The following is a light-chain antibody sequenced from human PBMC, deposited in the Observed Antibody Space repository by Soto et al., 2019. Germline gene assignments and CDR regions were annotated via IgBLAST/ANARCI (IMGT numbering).Light chain of an antibody. V-gene: IGLV1-40*01. J-gene: IGLJ1*01. CDR3: QSYDSSLSGYV. CDR1: SSNIGAGYD. Sequence: QSVLTQPPSVSGAPGQRVTISCTGISSNIGAGYDVHWYQQLPGTAPKLLIYGNSNRPSGVPDRFSGSKSGTSASLAITGLQAEDEADYYYQSYDSSLSGYVFGTGTKITV. CDR2: GNS.